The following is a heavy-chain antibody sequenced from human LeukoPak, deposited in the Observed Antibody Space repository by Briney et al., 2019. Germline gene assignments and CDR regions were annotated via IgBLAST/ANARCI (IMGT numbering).Heavy chain of an antibody. CDR2: IYYSGST. CDR1: GGSISSYY. Sequence: SETLSLTCTVSGGSISSYYWSWIRQPPGKGLEWIGYIYYSGSTNYNPSLKSRVTISVDTSKNRFSLKLSSVTAADTAVYYCARGRGYSGYVYEYWGPGTLVTVSS. D-gene: IGHD5-12*01. V-gene: IGHV4-59*01. J-gene: IGHJ4*02. CDR3: ARGRGYSGYVYEY.